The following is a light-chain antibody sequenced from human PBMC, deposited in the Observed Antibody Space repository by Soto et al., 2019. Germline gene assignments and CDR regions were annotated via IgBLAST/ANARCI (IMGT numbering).Light chain of an antibody. Sequence: QSVLTQPPSVSGAPGQRVTISCTGSSSNIGAIYDVYWYQQLPGKAPKLLIYGNSNRPSGVPDRFSGSKSGTSATLAISGLQSEDEADYYCAAWDESLSGWVFGGGTKLTVL. CDR2: GNS. V-gene: IGLV1-40*01. J-gene: IGLJ3*02. CDR3: AAWDESLSGWV. CDR1: SSNIGAIYD.